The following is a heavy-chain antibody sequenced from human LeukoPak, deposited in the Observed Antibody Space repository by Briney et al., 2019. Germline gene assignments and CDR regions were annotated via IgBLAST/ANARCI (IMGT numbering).Heavy chain of an antibody. J-gene: IGHJ4*02. CDR2: ISGSGGSI. D-gene: IGHD5-24*01. CDR1: GFTFSDYA. CDR3: AKGGDGYNYYFDY. V-gene: IGHV3-23*01. Sequence: GGSLRLSCTASGFTFSDYAMSWVRQAPGKGLEWVSGISGSGGSIRYADSVKGRFIIPRDNSKNTLYLQMNSLRAEDTAVYYCAKGGDGYNYYFDYWGQETLVTVSS.